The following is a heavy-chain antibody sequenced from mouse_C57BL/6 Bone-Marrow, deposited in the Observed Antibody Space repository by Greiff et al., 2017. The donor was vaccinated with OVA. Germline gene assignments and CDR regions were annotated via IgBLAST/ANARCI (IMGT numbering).Heavy chain of an antibody. D-gene: IGHD2-3*01. CDR3: ARTDGYSEDFDY. Sequence: VQLQQSGPELVKPGASVKISCKASGYTFTYYYMNWVKQSHGKSLEWIGDINPNNGGTSYNQKFKGKATLTVDKSSSTAYMELRSLTSEDSAVYYCARTDGYSEDFDYWGQGTTLTVSS. CDR2: INPNNGGT. J-gene: IGHJ2*01. V-gene: IGHV1-26*01. CDR1: GYTFTYYY.